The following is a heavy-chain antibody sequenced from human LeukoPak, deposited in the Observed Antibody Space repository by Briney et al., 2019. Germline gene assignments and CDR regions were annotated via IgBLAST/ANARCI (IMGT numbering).Heavy chain of an antibody. CDR3: AREGLGGYSNYFDY. J-gene: IGHJ4*02. D-gene: IGHD5-18*01. CDR1: GGSISSGDYY. CDR2: IYYSGST. Sequence: SQTLSLTCTVSGGSISSGDYYWSWIRQPPGKGLEWIGYIYYSGSTYYNPSLKSRVTISVDTSKNQFSLKLSSVTAADTAVYYCAREGLGGYSNYFDYWGQGTLVTVSS. V-gene: IGHV4-30-4*08.